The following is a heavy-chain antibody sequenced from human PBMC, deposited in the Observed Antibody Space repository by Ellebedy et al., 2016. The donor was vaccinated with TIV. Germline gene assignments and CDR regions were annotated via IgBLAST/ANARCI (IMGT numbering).Heavy chain of an antibody. Sequence: MPSETLSLTCTVSGVSITNITYYWGWIRQPPGKAMEWLGRLFYSGSAYFNPSLRSRVSISVDTSKNRFSLKLSSVTAADTAVYYCARRPSEWLVDTFDIWGQGTMVTVSS. D-gene: IGHD6-19*01. CDR1: GVSITNITYY. V-gene: IGHV4-39*01. J-gene: IGHJ3*02. CDR2: LFYSGSA. CDR3: ARRPSEWLVDTFDI.